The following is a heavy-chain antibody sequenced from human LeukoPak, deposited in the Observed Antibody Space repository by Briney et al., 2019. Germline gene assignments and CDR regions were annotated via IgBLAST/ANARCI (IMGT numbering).Heavy chain of an antibody. CDR1: GGSFSGYY. CDR2: INHSGST. D-gene: IGHD4-23*01. Sequence: SETLSLTCAVYGGSFSGYYWSWIRQPPGKGLEWIGEINHSGSTNYNPSLKSRVTISVDTSKNQFSLKLRSVTAADTALYYCARAYGGRFDYWGHGALVTVSS. V-gene: IGHV4-34*01. CDR3: ARAYGGRFDY. J-gene: IGHJ4*01.